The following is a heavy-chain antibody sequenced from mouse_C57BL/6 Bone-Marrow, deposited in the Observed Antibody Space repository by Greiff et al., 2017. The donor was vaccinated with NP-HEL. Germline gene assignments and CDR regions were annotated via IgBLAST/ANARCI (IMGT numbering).Heavy chain of an antibody. J-gene: IGHJ2*01. V-gene: IGHV14-2*01. Sequence: EVQLQQSGAELVKPGASVKLSCTASGFNIKDYYMHWVKQRTEQGLEWIGRIDPEDGATKYAPKFQGKATITADTSSNTAYLPLSSLTSEDTAVYYCARGYYGSSSDYGGQGTTLTVSS. D-gene: IGHD1-1*01. CDR1: GFNIKDYY. CDR3: ARGYYGSSSDY. CDR2: IDPEDGAT.